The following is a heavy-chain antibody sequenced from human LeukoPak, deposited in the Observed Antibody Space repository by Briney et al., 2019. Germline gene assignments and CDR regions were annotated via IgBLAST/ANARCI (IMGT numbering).Heavy chain of an antibody. J-gene: IGHJ4*02. Sequence: ASVKVSCKVSGYTLTELSMHWVRQAPGKGLEWMGGFDPEDGETIYAQKSQGRVTMTEDTSTDRAYMELSSLRSENTAVYYCATAAGRGYCSSTSCYIDYWGQGTLITVSS. D-gene: IGHD2-2*02. CDR1: GYTLTELS. CDR2: FDPEDGET. V-gene: IGHV1-24*01. CDR3: ATAAGRGYCSSTSCYIDY.